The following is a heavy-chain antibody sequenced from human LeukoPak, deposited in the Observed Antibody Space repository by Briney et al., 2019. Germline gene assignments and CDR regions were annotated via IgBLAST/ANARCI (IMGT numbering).Heavy chain of an antibody. V-gene: IGHV3-23*01. Sequence: PGGSLRLSCAASGFTFSSYAMSWVRQAPGKGLEWVSAITGGGGSTYHADSVKGRFTISRDNSKNTLYLQMNSLRAEDTAEYYCAKGYAVADFYFDYWGQGTLVTVSS. CDR2: ITGGGGST. J-gene: IGHJ4*02. CDR1: GFTFSSYA. CDR3: AKGYAVADFYFDY. D-gene: IGHD6-19*01.